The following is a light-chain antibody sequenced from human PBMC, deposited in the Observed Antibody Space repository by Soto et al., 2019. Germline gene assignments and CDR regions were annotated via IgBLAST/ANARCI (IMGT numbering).Light chain of an antibody. CDR2: KAS. J-gene: IGKJ5*01. Sequence: DIQMTQSPSTLSATVRDRVTITCRASQSINSWLAWYQQKPGKAPKLLIYKASSLESGVPSRFSGSGSGTEFTLTISSLQPDDFATYYCQQYNSYAYTFGQGTRLEIK. V-gene: IGKV1-5*03. CDR1: QSINSW. CDR3: QQYNSYAYT.